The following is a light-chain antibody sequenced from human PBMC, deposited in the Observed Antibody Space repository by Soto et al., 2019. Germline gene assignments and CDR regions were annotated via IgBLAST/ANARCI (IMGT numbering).Light chain of an antibody. V-gene: IGKV3-15*01. CDR1: QSVGTN. Sequence: EILMTQSPATLSVSPGDTASLSCRPSQSVGTNLAWYQQRPGQAPRLLIHGASTRATGIPARFSGSGSGTEFILTISSLQSEYIAVYYCQQYNNWPPELTFGGGTKVEIK. CDR2: GAS. CDR3: QQYNNWPPELT. J-gene: IGKJ4*01.